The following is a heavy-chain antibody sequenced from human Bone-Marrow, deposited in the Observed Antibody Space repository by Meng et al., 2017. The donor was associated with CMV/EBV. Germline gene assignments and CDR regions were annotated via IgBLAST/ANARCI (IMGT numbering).Heavy chain of an antibody. D-gene: IGHD6-13*01. V-gene: IGHV4-31*02. CDR2: IYYSGST. J-gene: IGHJ5*02. CDR1: GSIIGSGSY. CDR3: ARGGIQQQLVPGFWFDP. Sequence: GSIIGSGSYWSWVRTRPGKGLEWIGYIYYSGSTYSNPSLKSRVTISVDTSKNQFSLKLSSVTAADTAVYYCARGGIQQQLVPGFWFDPWGQGTLVTVSS.